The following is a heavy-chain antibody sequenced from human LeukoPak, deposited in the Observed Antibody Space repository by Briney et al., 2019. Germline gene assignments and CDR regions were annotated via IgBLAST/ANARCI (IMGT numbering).Heavy chain of an antibody. CDR2: IYTSGST. D-gene: IGHD2-2*01. V-gene: IGHV4-4*07. J-gene: IGHJ5*02. CDR1: GGSISSYY. Sequence: SETLSLTCTVSGGSISSYYWSWIRQPAGKGLEWIGRIYTSGSTNYNPSLKSRVTMSVDTSKNQFSLKLSSVTAADTAVYYCARDAFGYCSSTSCYPNWFDPWGQGTLVTVSS. CDR3: ARDAFGYCSSTSCYPNWFDP.